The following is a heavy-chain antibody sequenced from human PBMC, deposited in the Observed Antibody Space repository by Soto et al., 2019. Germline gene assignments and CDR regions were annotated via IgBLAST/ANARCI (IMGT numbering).Heavy chain of an antibody. V-gene: IGHV4-34*02. CDR1: GESFSGYY. J-gene: IGHJ4*02. Sequence: QVQLQQWGAGLLKPSEPLSLTCAVYGESFSGYYWSWIRQPPGKGLEWIGEINHSGSTNYNPSLQSRVTMSVDTSEDQFSLKLSSVTAADTSMYYCAGNIVATISSFDYWGQGTLVTVSS. CDR3: AGNIVATISSFDY. D-gene: IGHD5-12*01. CDR2: INHSGST.